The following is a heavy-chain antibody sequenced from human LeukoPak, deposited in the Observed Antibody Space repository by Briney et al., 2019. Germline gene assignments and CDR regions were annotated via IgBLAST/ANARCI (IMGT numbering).Heavy chain of an antibody. J-gene: IGHJ4*02. CDR2: TYYRSKWYN. Sequence: SQTLSLTCAISGDSVSSNSAAWNWIRQSPSRSLEWLGRTYYRSKWYNDYAVSVKSRITINPDTSKNQFSLQLKSVTPEDTAVYYCTRDGRELGGSYSGYFDYWGQGTLVTVSS. D-gene: IGHD1-26*01. CDR1: GDSVSSNSAA. CDR3: TRDGRELGGSYSGYFDY. V-gene: IGHV6-1*01.